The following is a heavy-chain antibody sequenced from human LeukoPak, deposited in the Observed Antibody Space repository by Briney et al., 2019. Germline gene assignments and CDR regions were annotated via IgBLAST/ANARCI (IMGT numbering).Heavy chain of an antibody. CDR1: GFTFSSYA. J-gene: IGHJ6*02. V-gene: IGHV3-30-3*01. Sequence: GRSLRLSCAASGFTFSSYAMHWVRQAPGKGLEWVAVISYDGSNKYYADSVKGRFTISRDNSKNTLYLQMNSLRAEDTAVYYRAREYYYGSGSLYGMDVWGQGTTVTVSS. D-gene: IGHD3-10*01. CDR3: AREYYYGSGSLYGMDV. CDR2: ISYDGSNK.